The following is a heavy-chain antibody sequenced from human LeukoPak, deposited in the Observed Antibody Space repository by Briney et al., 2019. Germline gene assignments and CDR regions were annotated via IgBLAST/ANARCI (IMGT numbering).Heavy chain of an antibody. J-gene: IGHJ6*02. V-gene: IGHV3-74*01. CDR3: ARELITMVRGVDYYYGMDV. D-gene: IGHD3-10*01. CDR1: GFTFSSYW. Sequence: GGSLRLSCAASGFTFSSYWMHWVRQAPGKGLVWVPRINSDGSSTSYADSVKGRFTISRDNAKNTLYLQMNSLRAEDTAVYYCARELITMVRGVDYYYGMDVWGQGTTVTVSS. CDR2: INSDGSST.